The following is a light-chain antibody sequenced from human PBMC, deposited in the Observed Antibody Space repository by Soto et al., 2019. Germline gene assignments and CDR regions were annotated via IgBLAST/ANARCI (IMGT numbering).Light chain of an antibody. CDR2: DAS. V-gene: IGKV3-15*01. CDR1: QSVTSN. CDR3: HQYNDWPRT. Sequence: ERVMTQSKATLSVSPGERATLSCRASQSVTSNLAWYQQRPGQSPRLLIYDASTRATGIPARFSGSGSGTEFTLTISSLQSEDFAVYYCHQYNDWPRTFGQGTKVEIK. J-gene: IGKJ1*01.